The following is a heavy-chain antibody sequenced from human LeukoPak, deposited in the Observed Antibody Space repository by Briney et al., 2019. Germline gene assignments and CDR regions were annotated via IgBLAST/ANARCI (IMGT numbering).Heavy chain of an antibody. D-gene: IGHD4-17*01. CDR2: IYPGDSDT. J-gene: IGHJ3*02. CDR3: ARPHDYGDFDAFDI. CDR1: GYSFTSYW. V-gene: IGHV5-51*01. Sequence: GESLKISCEGSGYSFTSYWIAWVRQMPGKGLEWMGIIYPGDSDTRYSPSFQGQVTISADKSISTAYLQWSSLKASDTAMYYCARPHDYGDFDAFDIWGQGTMDTVSS.